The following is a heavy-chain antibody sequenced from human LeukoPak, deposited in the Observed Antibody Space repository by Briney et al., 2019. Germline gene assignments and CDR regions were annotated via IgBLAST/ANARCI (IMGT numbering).Heavy chain of an antibody. CDR1: GGTIRSYY. CDR3: ARGGWSNDF. J-gene: IGHJ4*02. D-gene: IGHD6-19*01. V-gene: IGHV4-59*01. CDR2: IYNSGNT. Sequence: SETLSLTCTVSGGTIRSYYWTWIRQPPGKGLEWIGYIYNSGNTNYNPSLKSRVTISLDTSNNQFSLKLSSVTAADTAVYYCARGGWSNDFWGQGTLVTVSS.